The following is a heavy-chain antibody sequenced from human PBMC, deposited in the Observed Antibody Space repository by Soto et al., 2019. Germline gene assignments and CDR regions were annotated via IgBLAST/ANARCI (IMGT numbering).Heavy chain of an antibody. D-gene: IGHD2-15*01. V-gene: IGHV1-18*01. CDR3: ARDHERYCSGGSCYPRY. J-gene: IGHJ4*02. CDR2: ISAYNGNT. CDR1: GYTFTGYG. Sequence: QVQLVQSGAEVKKPGASVKVSCKASGYTFTGYGISWVRQAPGQGLEWMGWISAYNGNTNYAQKLQGRVTMTTDTATSTAYMELRSLRSDDTAVYYCARDHERYCSGGSCYPRYWGQGTLVTVSS.